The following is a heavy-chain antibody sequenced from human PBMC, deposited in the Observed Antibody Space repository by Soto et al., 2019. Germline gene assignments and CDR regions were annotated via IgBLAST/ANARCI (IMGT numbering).Heavy chain of an antibody. V-gene: IGHV1-3*01. CDR3: ARDSLELRLNYYYYMDV. Sequence: ASVKVSCKASGYTFTSYAMHWVRQAPGQRLEWMGWINAGNGNTKYSQKFQGRVTITRDTSASTAYMELSSLRSEDTAVYYCARDSLELRLNYYYYMDVWGKGTTVTVSS. CDR1: GYTFTSYA. J-gene: IGHJ6*03. D-gene: IGHD1-7*01. CDR2: INAGNGNT.